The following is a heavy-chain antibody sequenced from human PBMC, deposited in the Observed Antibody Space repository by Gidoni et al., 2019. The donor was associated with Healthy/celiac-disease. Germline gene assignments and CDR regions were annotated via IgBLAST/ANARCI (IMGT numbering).Heavy chain of an antibody. CDR1: GFTFGDYA. J-gene: IGHJ4*02. CDR2: IRSKAYGGTK. Sequence: EVQLVESGGGLVQPGRSLRLSCTASGFTFGDYALVLVRQAPGKGLEGVGFIRSKAYGGTKEYAASVKGRFTISRDDSKSIAYLQMNSLKTEDTAVYYCTRLTLYCSGGSCYLLHFDYWGQGTLVTVSS. CDR3: TRLTLYCSGGSCYLLHFDY. V-gene: IGHV3-49*04. D-gene: IGHD2-15*01.